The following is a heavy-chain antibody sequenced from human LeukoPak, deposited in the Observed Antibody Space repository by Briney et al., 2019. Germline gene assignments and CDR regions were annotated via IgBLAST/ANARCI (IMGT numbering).Heavy chain of an antibody. CDR2: ISGSSATK. CDR3: AKDSPVATW. V-gene: IGHV3-48*04. CDR1: GFIFSTSG. Sequence: GGSLRLSCAASGFIFSTSGMNWVRQAPGRGLEWLAYISGSSATKYYADSVKGRFTISRDNAENSLFLQMDSLRADDTAKYYCAKDSPVATWWGQGTLVTVSS. J-gene: IGHJ4*02. D-gene: IGHD1-26*01.